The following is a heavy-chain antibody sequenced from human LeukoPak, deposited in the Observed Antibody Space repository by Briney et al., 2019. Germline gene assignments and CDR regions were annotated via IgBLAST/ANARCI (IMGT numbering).Heavy chain of an antibody. CDR2: IYYSGST. J-gene: IGHJ4*02. Sequence: SQTLSLTCTVSGGSISSGGYYWSWLRQHPGKGLEWVGYIYYSGSTYYNPSLKSRVTISVDTSKNQFSLKQSSVTAADTAVYYCARDYDSSGLHDYWGQGTLVTVSS. CDR1: GGSISSGGYY. D-gene: IGHD3-22*01. V-gene: IGHV4-31*03. CDR3: ARDYDSSGLHDY.